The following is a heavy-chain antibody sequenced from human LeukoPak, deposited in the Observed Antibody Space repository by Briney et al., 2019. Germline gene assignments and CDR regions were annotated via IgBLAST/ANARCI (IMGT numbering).Heavy chain of an antibody. CDR2: VDHTGST. CDR3: ARGRVSSSTWYSTYYYYFYMDV. J-gene: IGHJ6*03. CDR1: DNSITMYY. D-gene: IGHD1-1*01. Sequence: SETLSLTCSVSDNSITMYYWTWIRQPPGKGLEWIGYVDHTGSTNFNPSLNGRVSISRDTTKNLFSLRLRSVTAADTAVYFCARGRVSSSTWYSTYYYYFYMDVWGKGTTVTVSS. V-gene: IGHV4-59*01.